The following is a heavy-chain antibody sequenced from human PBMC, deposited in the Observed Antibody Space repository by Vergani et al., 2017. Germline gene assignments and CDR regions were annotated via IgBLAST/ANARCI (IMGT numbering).Heavy chain of an antibody. CDR1: GGSISSYY. J-gene: IGHJ4*02. V-gene: IGHV4-4*07. D-gene: IGHD6-6*01. CDR2: IYTSGST. CDR3: ASRDATIAARGSSFDY. Sequence: QVQLQESGPGLVKPSETLSLTCTVSGGSISSYYWSWIRQPPGKGLEWIGRIYTSGSTNYNPSLKSRVTISVDTSKNQFSLKLSSVTAADTAVYYCASRDATIAARGSSFDYWGQGTLVTVSS.